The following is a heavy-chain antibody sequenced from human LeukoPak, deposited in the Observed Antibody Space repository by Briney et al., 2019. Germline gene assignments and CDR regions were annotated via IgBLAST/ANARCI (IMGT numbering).Heavy chain of an antibody. CDR2: LRFDGSTK. CDR3: AKSGYYYASNAFDI. D-gene: IGHD3-10*01. CDR1: GFTFSRYG. V-gene: IGHV3-30*02. J-gene: IGHJ3*02. Sequence: PGGSLRLSCAASGFTFSRYGMNWVRQAPLKGLEWVAFLRFDGSTKFCTDSVKGRCTISRDNSKNILYLQMNSLRAEDTAVYYCAKSGYYYASNAFDIWGQGTMVTVSS.